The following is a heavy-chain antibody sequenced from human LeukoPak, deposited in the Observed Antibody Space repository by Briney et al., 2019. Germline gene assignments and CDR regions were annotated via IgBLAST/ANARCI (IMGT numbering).Heavy chain of an antibody. V-gene: IGHV1-46*01. D-gene: IGHD2-2*01. CDR2: INPIGGST. CDR3: ARGYRDSTSCYHEGDY. Sequence: ASVKVSCKASGYTFTNYYIHWIRQAPGQGLEWMGIINPIGGSTRYAQKFQGRVTMTRDTSTSTVYMELSSLRSEDTAVYYCARGYRDSTSCYHEGDYWGQGTLVTVSS. CDR1: GYTFTNYY. J-gene: IGHJ4*02.